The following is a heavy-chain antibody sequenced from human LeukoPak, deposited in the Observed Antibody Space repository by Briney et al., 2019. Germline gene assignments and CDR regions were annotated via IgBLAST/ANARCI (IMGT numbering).Heavy chain of an antibody. Sequence: PGGSLRLSCAASGFTFSSYSMSWVRQAPGKGLEWVSYISDSSSTIYYADSVKGRFTISRDNAKNSLYLQMNSLRDDDTAVYYCARAWDYYDSSGYYYGQFDYWGQGTLVTVSS. CDR2: ISDSSSTI. CDR3: ARAWDYYDSSGYYYGQFDY. CDR1: GFTFSSYS. V-gene: IGHV3-48*02. D-gene: IGHD3-22*01. J-gene: IGHJ4*02.